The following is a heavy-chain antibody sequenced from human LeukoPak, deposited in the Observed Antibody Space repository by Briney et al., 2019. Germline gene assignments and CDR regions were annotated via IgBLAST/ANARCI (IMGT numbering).Heavy chain of an antibody. J-gene: IGHJ6*04. CDR3: ARDTYCSGGSCYPQNYYYGMDV. Sequence: ASVKVSCKASGGTFSSYANSWVRQAPGQGLEWMGGIIPIFGTANYRQKFQGRVTITADESTSTAYMELSSLRSEDTAVYYCARDTYCSGGSCYPQNYYYGMDVWGKGTTVTVSS. V-gene: IGHV1-69*13. CDR1: GGTFSSYA. D-gene: IGHD2-15*01. CDR2: IIPIFGTA.